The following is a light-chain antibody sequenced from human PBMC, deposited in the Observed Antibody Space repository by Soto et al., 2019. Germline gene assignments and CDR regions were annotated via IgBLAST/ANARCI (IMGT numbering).Light chain of an antibody. Sequence: EIVLTQSQGSLPLSPGERATLSCRASQSVSSNYLVWYQQKPGQAPRPLIYGASSRATGIPDRFSGSGSGTDFTLTISRLEPEDFAVYYCQQYANSPFTFGQGTKQEIK. V-gene: IGKV3-20*01. CDR3: QQYANSPFT. CDR1: QSVSSNY. CDR2: GAS. J-gene: IGKJ2*01.